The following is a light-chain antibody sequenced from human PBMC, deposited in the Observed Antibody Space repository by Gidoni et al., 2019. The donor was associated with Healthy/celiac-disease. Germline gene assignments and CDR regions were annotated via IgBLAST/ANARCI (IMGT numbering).Light chain of an antibody. Sequence: EIVLTQSPATLSLSPGERATLSCRASQSVRSYLAWYQQKPGQAPRLLIYDSSTSATGIPARFRGSGSGTDFPLTLSSLEPDDFAVYYCQQRSNWPGVTFGPGTKVDIK. CDR3: QQRSNWPGVT. CDR2: DSS. V-gene: IGKV3-11*01. CDR1: QSVRSY. J-gene: IGKJ3*01.